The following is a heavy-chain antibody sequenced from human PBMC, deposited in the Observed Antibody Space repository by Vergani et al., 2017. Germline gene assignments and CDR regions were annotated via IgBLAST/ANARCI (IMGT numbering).Heavy chain of an antibody. V-gene: IGHV3-23*01. CDR2: ISGSGGST. J-gene: IGHJ5*02. Sequence: EVQLLESGGGLVQPGGSLRLSCAASGFTFSSYAMSWVRQAPGKGLEWVSAISGSGGSTYYADSVKGRFTISRDNSKKTLYLQMNSLRAEDTAVYYCAKDRCAIWGYXSSTSCYTGWFDPWGQGTLVTVSS. CDR1: GFTFSSYA. D-gene: IGHD2-2*02. CDR3: AKDRCAIWGYXSSTSCYTGWFDP.